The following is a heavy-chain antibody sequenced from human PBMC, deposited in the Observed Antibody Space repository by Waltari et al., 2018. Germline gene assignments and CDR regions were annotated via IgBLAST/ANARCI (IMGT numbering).Heavy chain of an antibody. Sequence: EVQLVESGGALVQPGGSLRLSCAASGFTFSNYGMNWVRQAPGKGLEWVAYSSRSGSSVYSAVSVKCRFTISRDNAKNSLYLQMNSLRPEDTALYYCARTRDEDCGGGSCYDRWFDPWGQGTQVTVSS. CDR3: ARTRDEDCGGGSCYDRWFDP. CDR1: GFTFSNYG. CDR2: SSRSGSSV. D-gene: IGHD2-15*01. J-gene: IGHJ5*02. V-gene: IGHV3-48*01.